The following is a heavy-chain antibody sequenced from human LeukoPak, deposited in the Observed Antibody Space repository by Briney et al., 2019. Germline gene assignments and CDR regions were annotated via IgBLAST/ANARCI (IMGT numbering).Heavy chain of an antibody. J-gene: IGHJ3*02. Sequence: GGSLRLSCAASGFTFDDYAMHWVRQAPGKGLECVSGISWNSGSIGYADSVKGRFTISRDNAKNSLYLQMNSLRAEDTALYYSAKDIGQRELLDAFDIWGQGTMVTVSS. CDR1: GFTFDDYA. CDR3: AKDIGQRELLDAFDI. V-gene: IGHV3-9*01. D-gene: IGHD1-26*01. CDR2: ISWNSGSI.